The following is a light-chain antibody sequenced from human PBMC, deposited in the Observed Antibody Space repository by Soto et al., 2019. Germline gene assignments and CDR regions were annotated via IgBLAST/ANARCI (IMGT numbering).Light chain of an antibody. Sequence: DIQVTQSPSSLSASVGDRVTVTCRASQDIKNYLNWYQRKPGTAPRLLIYAASILHSGLPATFSASGSGTDVALNSSSLQADDFGTYYCQQACSLQLTFGQRHNVEIQ. J-gene: IGKJ1*01. CDR3: QQACSLQLT. CDR1: QDIKNY. V-gene: IGKV1-39*01. CDR2: AAS.